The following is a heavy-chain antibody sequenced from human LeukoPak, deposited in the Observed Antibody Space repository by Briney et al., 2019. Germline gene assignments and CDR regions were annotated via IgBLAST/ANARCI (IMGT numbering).Heavy chain of an antibody. CDR3: ARSDVVVPAANWFDP. D-gene: IGHD2-2*01. Sequence: PSETLSLTCAVYGGSFSGYYWSWLRQPPGKGLEWIGEINHSGSTNYNPSLKSRVTISVDTSKNQSSLKLSSVTAADTAVYYCARSDVVVPAANWFDPWGQGTLVTVSS. CDR1: GGSFSGYY. V-gene: IGHV4-34*01. J-gene: IGHJ5*02. CDR2: INHSGST.